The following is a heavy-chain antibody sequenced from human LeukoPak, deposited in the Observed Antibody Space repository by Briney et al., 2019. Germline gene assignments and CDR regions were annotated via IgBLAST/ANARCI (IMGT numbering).Heavy chain of an antibody. CDR1: GGSISSGGYY. Sequence: SETLSLTCTVSGGSISSGGYYWSWIRQHPGKGLEWIGYIYYSGSTYYNPSLKSRVTISVDTSKNQFSLKLSSVTAADTAVYYCARGEIEYYFDYWGQGTLVTVSS. J-gene: IGHJ4*02. D-gene: IGHD5-24*01. CDR2: IYYSGST. CDR3: ARGEIEYYFDY. V-gene: IGHV4-31*03.